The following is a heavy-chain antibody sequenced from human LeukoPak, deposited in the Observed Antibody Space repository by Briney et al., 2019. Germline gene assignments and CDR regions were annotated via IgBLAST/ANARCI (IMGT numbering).Heavy chain of an antibody. CDR1: GYTFTGYY. D-gene: IGHD2-21*02. J-gene: IGHJ6*03. CDR3: AVVVTATDYYYYYYMDV. Sequence: EASVKVSCKASGYTFTGYYMHWVRQVPGQGLEWMGGIIPIFGTANYAQKFQGRVTITADKSTSTAYMELSSLRSEDTAVYYCAVVVTATDYYYYYYMDVWGKGTTVTVSS. V-gene: IGHV1-69*06. CDR2: IIPIFGTA.